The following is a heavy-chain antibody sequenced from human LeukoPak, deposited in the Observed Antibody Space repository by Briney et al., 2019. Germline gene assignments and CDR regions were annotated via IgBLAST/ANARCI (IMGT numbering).Heavy chain of an antibody. D-gene: IGHD6-13*01. V-gene: IGHV3-48*02. J-gene: IGHJ4*02. CDR3: ARARYSSSWYLDY. CDR1: GFTFSSYS. CDR2: ISTTSNTI. Sequence: PGGTLRPSCAASGFTFSSYSMHWVRHAPEKGLEWVSGISTTSNTIYYADSVKGRFTISRDNAKNSLHLQMSGLGDEDTAVYFCARARYSSSWYLDYWGQGTLATVSS.